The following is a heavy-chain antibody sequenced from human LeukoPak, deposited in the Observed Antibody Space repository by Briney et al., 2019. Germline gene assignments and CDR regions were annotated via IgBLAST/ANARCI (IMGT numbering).Heavy chain of an antibody. CDR1: GFTVSSNY. Sequence: GGSLRLSCAASGFTVSSNYMSWVRQAPGKGLEWVSVIYSGGSTYYADSVKGRFTISRDNSKNTLYLQMSSLRAEDTAVYYRASAYYGSGSYYKIFDYWGQGTLVTVSS. D-gene: IGHD3-10*01. CDR2: IYSGGST. CDR3: ASAYYGSGSYYKIFDY. J-gene: IGHJ4*02. V-gene: IGHV3-53*01.